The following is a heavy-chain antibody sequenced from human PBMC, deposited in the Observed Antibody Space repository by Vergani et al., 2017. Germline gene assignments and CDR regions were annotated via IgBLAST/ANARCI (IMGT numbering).Heavy chain of an antibody. CDR1: GFTFSSYG. Sequence: QVQLVESGGGVVQPGRSLRLSCAASGFTFSSYGMHWVRQAPGKGMEWVAVISYDGSNKYYADSVKGRFTISRDNSKNTLYLQMTSLRAEDTAVYYCAKAGIAAADYGMDGWSEGRTVTVSS. J-gene: IGHJ6*04. CDR2: ISYDGSNK. CDR3: AKAGIAAADYGMDG. D-gene: IGHD6-13*01. V-gene: IGHV3-30*18.